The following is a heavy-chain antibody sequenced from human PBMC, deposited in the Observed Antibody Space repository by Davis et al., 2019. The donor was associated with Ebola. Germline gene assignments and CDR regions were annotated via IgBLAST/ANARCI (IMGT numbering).Heavy chain of an antibody. CDR1: GFIFSNYA. V-gene: IGHV3-30*03. CDR3: ARDIWGHSNDYGLSYYYPMDV. D-gene: IGHD4/OR15-4a*01. Sequence: GESLKISCAASGFIFSNYAMQWVRQAPGKGLEWVAVISYDGANTKYADSLEGRFTISRDDSKSTVFLQMNSLRNEDTALYYCARDIWGHSNDYGLSYYYPMDVWGLGTTVTVSS. CDR2: ISYDGANT. J-gene: IGHJ6*02.